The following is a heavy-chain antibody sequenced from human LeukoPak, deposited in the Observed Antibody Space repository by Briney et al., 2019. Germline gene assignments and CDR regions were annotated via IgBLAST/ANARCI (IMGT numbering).Heavy chain of an antibody. J-gene: IGHJ4*02. CDR1: GFTFSSYA. CDR2: ISGSGGST. CDR3: AKDQTLSGYSYGFTDFDY. V-gene: IGHV3-23*01. Sequence: QPGGSLRLSCAASGFTFSSYAMSWVRQAPGKGLEWVSAISGSGGSTYYADSVKGRFTISRDNSKNTLYLQMNSLRAEDTAVYYCAKDQTLSGYSYGFTDFDYWGQGTLVTVSS. D-gene: IGHD5-18*01.